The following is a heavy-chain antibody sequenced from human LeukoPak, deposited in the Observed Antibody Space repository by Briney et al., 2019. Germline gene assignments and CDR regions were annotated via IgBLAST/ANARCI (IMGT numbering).Heavy chain of an antibody. CDR1: GXSISTSSDY. D-gene: IGHD1-26*01. J-gene: IGHJ5*02. Sequence: PSETLSLTCTVSGXSISTSSDYWGWIRQPPAKGPEWIGTIHYSGRTYYNPSLKSRVTISVDTSKNQFSLKMSSVTAADTAMYYCARNSGNYLGWFDPWGQGTLVTVSS. V-gene: IGHV4-39*01. CDR3: ARNSGNYLGWFDP. CDR2: IHYSGRT.